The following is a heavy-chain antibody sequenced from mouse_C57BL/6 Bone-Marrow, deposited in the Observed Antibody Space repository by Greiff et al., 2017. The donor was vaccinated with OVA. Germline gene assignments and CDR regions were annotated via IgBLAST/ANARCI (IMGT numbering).Heavy chain of an antibody. Sequence: VQLQQSGAELVKPGASVKLSCTASGFNIKDYYMHWVKQRTEQGLEWIGRIDPEDGETKYAPKFPGKATITADTSSNTAYLQLSSLTSEDTAVYYCARYYGSRSVPYWYFDVWGTGTTVTVSS. D-gene: IGHD1-1*01. J-gene: IGHJ1*03. CDR3: ARYYGSRSVPYWYFDV. V-gene: IGHV14-2*01. CDR2: IDPEDGET. CDR1: GFNIKDYY.